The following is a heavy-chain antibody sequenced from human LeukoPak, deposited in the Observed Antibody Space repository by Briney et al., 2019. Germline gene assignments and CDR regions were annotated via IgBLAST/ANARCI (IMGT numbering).Heavy chain of an antibody. V-gene: IGHV4-59*12. J-gene: IGHJ4*02. Sequence: SETLSLTCIVSGGSISSYYWSWIRQPPGKGLEWIGYIYYSGSTNYNPSFKSRVTISIDTSKNQFSLKLSSVTAADTAVYYCARGRYYDFWSGFRLLFDYWGQGTLVTVSS. CDR3: ARGRYYDFWSGFRLLFDY. CDR2: IYYSGST. D-gene: IGHD3-3*01. CDR1: GGSISSYY.